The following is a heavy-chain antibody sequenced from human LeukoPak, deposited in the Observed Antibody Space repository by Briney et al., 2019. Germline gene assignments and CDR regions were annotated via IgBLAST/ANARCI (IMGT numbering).Heavy chain of an antibody. D-gene: IGHD1-14*01. Sequence: SETLSPTCTVSGGSISSSSYYWAWIRQPPGKGLEWIVGIHYSGTTCYNRSLKSRVTISVDTTKNQFSLKLSSVTAADTAVYYCAPGALRTNWIDPWGQGTLVTVSS. V-gene: IGHV4-39*01. J-gene: IGHJ5*02. CDR1: GGSISSSSYY. CDR2: IHYSGTT. CDR3: APGALRTNWIDP.